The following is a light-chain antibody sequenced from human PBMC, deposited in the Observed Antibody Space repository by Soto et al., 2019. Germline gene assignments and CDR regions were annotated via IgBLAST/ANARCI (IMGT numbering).Light chain of an antibody. J-gene: IGKJ4*01. CDR2: GAS. Sequence: EIVMTQSPATLSVSPGERATLSCRASHRVSSYLAWYQQKPGQAPRLLIYGASTRATGIPARFSGSGSGTEFTLTITSLQSEDCAVYYCQQYNHWPLTFGGGTKVDI. V-gene: IGKV3-15*01. CDR1: HRVSSY. CDR3: QQYNHWPLT.